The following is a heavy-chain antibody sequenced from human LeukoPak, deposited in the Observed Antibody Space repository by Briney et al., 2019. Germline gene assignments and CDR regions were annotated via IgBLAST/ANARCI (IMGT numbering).Heavy chain of an antibody. CDR2: IGWHGGAI. J-gene: IGHJ4*02. V-gene: IGHV3-9*01. CDR3: ARDPHYGGNSDY. Sequence: PGGSLRLSCAASGFIFNDYTLHWVRLLPGKGLEWVSGIGWHGGAIGYADSVKGRFTISRDNAKNSLYLQTNSLRAEDTAVYYCARDPHYGGNSDYWGQGTLVTVSS. D-gene: IGHD4-23*01. CDR1: GFIFNDYT.